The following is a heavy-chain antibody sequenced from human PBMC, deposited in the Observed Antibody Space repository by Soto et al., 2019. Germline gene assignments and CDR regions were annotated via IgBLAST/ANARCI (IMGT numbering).Heavy chain of an antibody. CDR1: GGTFSSYT. D-gene: IGHD3-10*01. CDR3: EREEYYYGTGAFFDY. CDR2: IIPILGIE. Sequence: QVQLVQSGAEVKKPGSSVKVSCKASGGTFSSYTISWVRQAPGQGLEWMGRIIPILGIENYAQKLQGRVTITADKSTSTAHKELSSLRSEYTAVYYCEREEYYYGTGAFFDYWGLGTLVTVS. V-gene: IGHV1-69*08. J-gene: IGHJ4*02.